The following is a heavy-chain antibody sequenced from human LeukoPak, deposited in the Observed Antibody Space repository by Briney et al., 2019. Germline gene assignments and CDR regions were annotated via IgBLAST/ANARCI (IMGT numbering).Heavy chain of an antibody. CDR2: INRDGSEK. V-gene: IGHV3-7*01. CDR1: RFSFSSYA. Sequence: GGSLRLSCTTSRFSFSSYAMTWVRQAPGKGLEWVANINRDGSEKYYVDSVKGRFTISRDKAKNSLYLQMNSLRAEDTAVYYCTRNEGWGQGTLVTVSS. J-gene: IGHJ4*02. CDR3: TRNEG.